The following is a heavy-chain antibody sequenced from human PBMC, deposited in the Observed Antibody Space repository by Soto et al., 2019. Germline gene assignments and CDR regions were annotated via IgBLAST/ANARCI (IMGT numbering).Heavy chain of an antibody. V-gene: IGHV3-30-3*01. CDR3: ARDHRWIQLWLRSPPDV. CDR2: ISYDGSNK. J-gene: IGHJ6*02. CDR1: GFTFSSYA. Sequence: QVQLVESGGGVVQPGRSLRLSCAASGFTFSSYAMHWVRQAPGKGLEWVAGISYDGSNKYYADSVKGRFTISRDNSKKTLYLQMNSLKAEDTAVYYCARDHRWIQLWLRSPPDVWGQGTTVTVSS. D-gene: IGHD5-18*01.